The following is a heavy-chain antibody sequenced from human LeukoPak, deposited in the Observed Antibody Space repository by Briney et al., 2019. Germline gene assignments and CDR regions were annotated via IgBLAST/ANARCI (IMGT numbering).Heavy chain of an antibody. CDR2: IYYSGST. Sequence: SETLSLTCTVSGGSISSYYWSWIRQPPGKGLEWIGHIYYSGSTNYNPSLKSRVTISVDTSKNQFSLKLSSVTAADTAVYYCARVDPVTAFDYWGQGTLVTVSS. CDR3: ARVDPVTAFDY. J-gene: IGHJ4*02. V-gene: IGHV4-59*01. CDR1: GGSISSYY. D-gene: IGHD2-21*02.